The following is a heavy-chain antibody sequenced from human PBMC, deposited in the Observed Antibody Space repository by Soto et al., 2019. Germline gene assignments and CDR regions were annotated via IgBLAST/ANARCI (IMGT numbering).Heavy chain of an antibody. Sequence: WETLSLTWTVSGGSISSYYWSWIRQPPGKGLEWIGYIYYSGSTNYNPSLKSRVTIAVDTSKYQFSLKLSSVTAADTAVYYCAREMRELLLYRNYYYGMDVWGQGTTVTVSS. CDR2: IYYSGST. J-gene: IGHJ6*02. CDR1: GGSISSYY. D-gene: IGHD1-26*01. V-gene: IGHV4-59*01. CDR3: AREMRELLLYRNYYYGMDV.